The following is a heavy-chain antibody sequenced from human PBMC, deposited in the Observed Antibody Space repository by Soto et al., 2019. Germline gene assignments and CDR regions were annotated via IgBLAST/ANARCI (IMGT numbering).Heavy chain of an antibody. V-gene: IGHV1-2*02. J-gene: IGHJ6*02. CDR2: INPNSGGT. Sequence: ASVKVSCKASGYTFTGYYMHWVRLAPGQGLEWMGWINPNSGGTNYAQKFQGRVTMTRDTSISTAYMELSRLRSDDTAVYYCARAVSWTYYYYYGMDVWGQGTTVTVAS. CDR1: GYTFTGYY. D-gene: IGHD6-13*01. CDR3: ARAVSWTYYYYYGMDV.